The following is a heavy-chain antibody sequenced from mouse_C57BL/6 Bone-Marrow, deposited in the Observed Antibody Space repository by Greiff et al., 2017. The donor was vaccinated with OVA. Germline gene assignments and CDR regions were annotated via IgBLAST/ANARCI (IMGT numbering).Heavy chain of an antibody. D-gene: IGHD2-14*01. CDR2: SRNKANDYTT. Sequence: EVKLMESGGGLVQSGRSLRLSCATSGFTFSDFYMEWVRQAPGKGLEWIAASRNKANDYTTEYSASVKGRFIVSRDTSQSILYLQMNALRAEDTAIYYCARDAWGTPGYFDYWGQGTTLTVSS. CDR3: ARDAWGTPGYFDY. CDR1: GFTFSDFY. V-gene: IGHV7-1*01. J-gene: IGHJ2*01.